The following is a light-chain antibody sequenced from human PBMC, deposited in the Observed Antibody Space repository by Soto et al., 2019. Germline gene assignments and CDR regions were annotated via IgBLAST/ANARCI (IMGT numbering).Light chain of an antibody. Sequence: IRRTQSPSSMCASVGYTVTITWWASQSISSYLNWYQQKPGKAPTVLIYAASSLQSGVPSRFSVSRSGPDFTLTISSLNTEDFATYYCQQRYSSTPTFSPGTKVDIK. J-gene: IGKJ1*01. CDR2: AAS. CDR3: QQRYSSTPT. CDR1: QSISSY. V-gene: IGKV1-39*01.